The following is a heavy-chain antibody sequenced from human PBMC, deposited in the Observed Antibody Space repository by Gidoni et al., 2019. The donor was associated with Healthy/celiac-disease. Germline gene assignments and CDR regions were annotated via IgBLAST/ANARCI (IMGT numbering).Heavy chain of an antibody. CDR3: AKVSSSWYKDIGYFQH. CDR1: GFTVRRNY. J-gene: IGHJ1*01. CDR2: IYSGGST. Sequence: EVQLVESGGGLIEPGGSLSLACAASGFTVRRNYMSWVRPAQGKGLEWVSVIYSGGSTYYADSVKGRFTISRDNSKNTLYLQMNSLRAEDTAVYYCAKVSSSWYKDIGYFQHWGQGTLVTVSS. V-gene: IGHV3-53*01. D-gene: IGHD6-13*01.